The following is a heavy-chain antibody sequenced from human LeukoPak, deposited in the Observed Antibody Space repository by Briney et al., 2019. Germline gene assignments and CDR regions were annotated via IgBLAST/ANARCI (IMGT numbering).Heavy chain of an antibody. Sequence: ASVKVSCKASGYTFTGYYMHWVRQAPGQGLEWMGWINPNSGGTNYAQKFQGRVTMTRDTSISTAYMELSSLGSEDTAVYYCARSHVPTGLRDVWGTGTPVIVSS. CDR1: GYTFTGYY. CDR3: ARSHVPTGLRDV. J-gene: IGHJ6*04. CDR2: INPNSGGT. V-gene: IGHV1-2*02. D-gene: IGHD5-12*01.